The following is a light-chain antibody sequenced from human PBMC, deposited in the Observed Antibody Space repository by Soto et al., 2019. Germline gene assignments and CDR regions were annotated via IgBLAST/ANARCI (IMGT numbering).Light chain of an antibody. V-gene: IGKV1-12*01. CDR3: QETSTFPLT. J-gene: IGKJ4*01. CDR2: AAT. Sequence: DVQMTQSPSSVSAAVGDRVTITCRASQGLTSWLAWYQQKPGKAPKLLIYAATSLQSGVPSWCSGSGSGTDIPLIISSLQAEDFATYYCQETSTFPLTFGGGTKVEIK. CDR1: QGLTSW.